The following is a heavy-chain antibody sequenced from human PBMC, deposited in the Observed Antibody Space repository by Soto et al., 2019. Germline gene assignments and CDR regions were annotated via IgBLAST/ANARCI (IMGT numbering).Heavy chain of an antibody. J-gene: IGHJ6*02. CDR3: ARRGYYGMDV. V-gene: IGHV4-39*01. Sequence: SETLSLTCTVSGGSICSSSYYWGWIRQPPGKGLEWIGSIYYSGSTYYNPSLKSRVTISVDTSKNQFSLKLSSVTAADTAVYYCARRGYYGMDVWGQGTTVTVSS. CDR1: GGSICSSSYY. CDR2: IYYSGST.